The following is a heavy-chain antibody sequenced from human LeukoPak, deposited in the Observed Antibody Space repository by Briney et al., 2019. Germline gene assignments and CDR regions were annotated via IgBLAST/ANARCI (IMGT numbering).Heavy chain of an antibody. D-gene: IGHD3-22*01. J-gene: IGHJ4*02. Sequence: GRSLVLSCAASGFTFSSYGMHWVRQAPGKGLEWVAVIWYDGSNKYYADSVKGRFTISRDNSKNTLYLQMNSLRTEDTAVYYCAREHYDSSGYYYYDYWGQGTLVTVSS. CDR1: GFTFSSYG. V-gene: IGHV3-33*01. CDR2: IWYDGSNK. CDR3: AREHYDSSGYYYYDY.